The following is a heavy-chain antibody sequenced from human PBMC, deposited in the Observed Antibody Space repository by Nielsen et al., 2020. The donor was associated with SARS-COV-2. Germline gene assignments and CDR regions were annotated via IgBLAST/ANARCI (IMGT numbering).Heavy chain of an antibody. J-gene: IGHJ5*02. Sequence: GESLKISCAASGFTFDDYGMSWVRQAPGKGLEWVSGINWNGGGTGYADSVKGRFTISRDNAKNSLYLQMNSLRAEDTALYHCARGSSSWTGYNWFDPWGQGTLVTVSS. V-gene: IGHV3-20*01. CDR2: INWNGGGT. CDR1: GFTFDDYG. CDR3: ARGSSSWTGYNWFDP. D-gene: IGHD6-13*01.